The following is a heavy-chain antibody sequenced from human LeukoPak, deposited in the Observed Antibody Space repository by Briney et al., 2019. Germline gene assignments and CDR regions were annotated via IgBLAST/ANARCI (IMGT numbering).Heavy chain of an antibody. CDR1: GGSISNYF. Sequence: SETLSLTCTVSGGSISNYFWSWIRQPAGEGLEWIGRIYTSGSTKYNPSLKSRVTMSVDTSKNQFSLKLSSVTAADTAVYYCARGPAAAGRIYFDYWGQGTLVTVSS. D-gene: IGHD6-13*01. CDR2: IYTSGST. J-gene: IGHJ4*02. V-gene: IGHV4-4*07. CDR3: ARGPAAAGRIYFDY.